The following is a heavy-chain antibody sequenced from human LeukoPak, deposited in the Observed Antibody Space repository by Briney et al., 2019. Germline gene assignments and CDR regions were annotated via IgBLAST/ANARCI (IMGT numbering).Heavy chain of an antibody. CDR3: ARGGTFRNGMDV. CDR2: IYYSGST. CDR1: GGSISTYY. V-gene: IGHV4-59*01. D-gene: IGHD3-16*01. Sequence: SETLSLTCTVSGGSISTYYWSWIRQPPGKGLEWIGYIYYSGSTNYNASLKSRVTISVDTSKNQFSLKLSSVTAADTAVYYCARGGTFRNGMDVWGQGTTVTVSS. J-gene: IGHJ6*02.